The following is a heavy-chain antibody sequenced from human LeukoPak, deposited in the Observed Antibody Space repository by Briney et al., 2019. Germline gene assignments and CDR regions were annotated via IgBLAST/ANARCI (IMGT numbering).Heavy chain of an antibody. V-gene: IGHV4-34*01. CDR3: ARGPRRVVADPIYWFDP. J-gene: IGHJ5*02. CDR1: GGSFSGYY. Sequence: PSETLSLTCAVYGGSFSGYYWSWIRQPPGKGLEWIGEINHSGSTNYNPSLKSRVTISVDTSKNQFSLKLSSVTAADTAVYYCARGPRRVVADPIYWFDPWGQGTLVTVSS. CDR2: INHSGST. D-gene: IGHD2-15*01.